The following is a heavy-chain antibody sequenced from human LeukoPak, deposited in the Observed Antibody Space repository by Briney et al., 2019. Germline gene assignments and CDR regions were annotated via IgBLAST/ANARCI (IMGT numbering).Heavy chain of an antibody. CDR3: ARLTTDVAYYGSGSPIDY. J-gene: IGHJ4*02. Sequence: GGSLRLSCAASGFTVSSNYMSWVRQAPGKGLEWVSVIYSGGSTYYADSVKGRFTISRDNSKNTLYLQMNSLRAEDTAVYYCARLTTDVAYYGSGSPIDYWGQGTLVTVSS. D-gene: IGHD3-10*01. V-gene: IGHV3-53*01. CDR1: GFTVSSNY. CDR2: IYSGGST.